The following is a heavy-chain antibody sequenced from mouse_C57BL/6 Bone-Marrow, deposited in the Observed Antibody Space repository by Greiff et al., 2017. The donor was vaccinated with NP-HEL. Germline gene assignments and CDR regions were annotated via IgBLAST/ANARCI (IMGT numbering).Heavy chain of an antibody. CDR1: GYTFTDYY. J-gene: IGHJ4*01. D-gene: IGHD2-2*01. CDR2: INPYNGGT. V-gene: IGHV1-19*01. Sequence: VQLKQSGPVLVKPGASVKMSCKASGYTFTDYYMNWVKQSHGKSLEWIGVINPYNGGTSYNQKFKGKATLTVDKSSSTAYMELNSLTSEDSAVYYCARDGYEDAMDYWGQGTSVTVSS. CDR3: ARDGYEDAMDY.